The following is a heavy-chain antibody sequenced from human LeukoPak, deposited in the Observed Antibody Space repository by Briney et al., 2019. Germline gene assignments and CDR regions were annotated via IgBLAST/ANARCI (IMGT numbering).Heavy chain of an antibody. J-gene: IGHJ3*02. D-gene: IGHD1-26*01. CDR2: IYHSGST. CDR1: GGSISSSNW. CDR3: AGRRGSYYWLAFDI. Sequence: PSETLSLTCAVSGGSISSSNWWSWVRQPPGKGLEWIGEIYHSGSTNYNPSLKSRVTISVDKSKNQFSLKLSSVTAADTAVYYCAGRRGSYYWLAFDIWGQGTMVTVSS. V-gene: IGHV4-4*02.